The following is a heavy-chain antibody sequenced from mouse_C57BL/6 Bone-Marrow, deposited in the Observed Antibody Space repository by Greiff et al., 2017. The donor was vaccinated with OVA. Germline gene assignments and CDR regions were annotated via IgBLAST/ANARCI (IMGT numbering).Heavy chain of an antibody. J-gene: IGHJ2*01. CDR1: GYAFSSSW. Sequence: QVQLQQSGPELVKPGASVKISCKASGYAFSSSWMNWVKQRPGTGLEWIGRTYPGDGDTNYNGKFKGKATLTADKSSSTAYMQLSSLTSDDSAVYFCAREVYYYGSSYLYWGQGTTLTVSS. D-gene: IGHD1-1*01. CDR2: TYPGDGDT. CDR3: AREVYYYGSSYLY. V-gene: IGHV1-82*01.